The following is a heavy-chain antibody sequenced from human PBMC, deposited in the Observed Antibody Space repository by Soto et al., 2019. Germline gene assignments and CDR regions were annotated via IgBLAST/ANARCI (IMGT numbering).Heavy chain of an antibody. Sequence: WETLALTCTVSGGSVSSASFYWNWIRQPPGKGLEWIGYISYSGSTNYNPSLRRRVTISVDTSKNQFSLRLTSETAADTAVYYCARGDAINWFDSWRQGTRVGVTS. CDR3: ARGDAINWFDS. CDR2: ISYSGST. D-gene: IGHD2-2*01. V-gene: IGHV4-61*01. CDR1: GGSVSSASFY. J-gene: IGHJ5*01.